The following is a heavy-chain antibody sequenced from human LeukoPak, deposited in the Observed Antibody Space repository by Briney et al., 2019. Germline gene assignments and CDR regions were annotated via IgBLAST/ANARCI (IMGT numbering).Heavy chain of an antibody. J-gene: IGHJ6*03. V-gene: IGHV3-30*02. D-gene: IGHD4-23*01. CDR1: GFTFSSYA. Sequence: GGSLRLSCAASGFTFSSYAMHWVRQAPGKWLEWVAFIRYDGSNKYYADSVKGRFTISRDNSKNTLYLQMNSLRAEDTAVYYCAKDQTTVVTRLYYYYYMDVWGKGTTVTVSS. CDR2: IRYDGSNK. CDR3: AKDQTTVVTRLYYYYYMDV.